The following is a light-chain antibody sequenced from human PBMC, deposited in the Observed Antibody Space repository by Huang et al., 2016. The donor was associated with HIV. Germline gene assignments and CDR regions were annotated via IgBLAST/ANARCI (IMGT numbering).Light chain of an antibody. J-gene: IGKJ4*01. V-gene: IGKV3-15*01. CDR2: GSS. Sequence: IVMTQSPATLSVSPGQRVTLSCRANRSVSTNLAWYQQRHGQAPRLLLYGSSTRAPGIPARFSGSGSGTDFSLTISSLQSEDFALYYCHQYNNWLLSFGGGTRV. CDR1: RSVSTN. CDR3: HQYNNWLLS.